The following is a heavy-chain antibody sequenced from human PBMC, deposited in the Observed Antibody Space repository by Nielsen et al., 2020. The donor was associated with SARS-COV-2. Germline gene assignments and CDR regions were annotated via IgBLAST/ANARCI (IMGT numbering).Heavy chain of an antibody. CDR1: GFSFSIHA. CDR2: ISWNSGSI. D-gene: IGHD2-2*01. Sequence: SLKISCSASGFSFSIHAMHWVRQAPGKGLEWVSGISWNSGSIGYADSVKGRFTISRDNAKNSLYLQMNSLRAEDTALYYCASTSYPNYGMDVWGQGTTVTVSS. J-gene: IGHJ6*02. V-gene: IGHV3-9*01. CDR3: ASTSYPNYGMDV.